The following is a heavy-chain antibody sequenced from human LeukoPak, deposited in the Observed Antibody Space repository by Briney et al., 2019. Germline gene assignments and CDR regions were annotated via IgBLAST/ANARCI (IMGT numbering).Heavy chain of an antibody. CDR2: INANSGGT. D-gene: IGHD6-19*01. V-gene: IGHV1-2*02. Sequence: ASVKVSCKASGYTFTGYYMHWVRQAPGQGLEWMGWINANSGGTNYAQKFQGRVTMTRDTSINTAYMELSRLRSDDTAAYYCARVITVATGSDYWGQGTLVTVSS. J-gene: IGHJ4*02. CDR3: ARVITVATGSDY. CDR1: GYTFTGYY.